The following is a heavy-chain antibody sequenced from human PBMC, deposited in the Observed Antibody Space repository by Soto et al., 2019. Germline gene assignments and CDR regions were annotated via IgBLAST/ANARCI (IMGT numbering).Heavy chain of an antibody. CDR1: GFTFSSYA. CDR3: AKHMIVVASQAFDC. V-gene: IGHV3-23*01. Sequence: PGVSLRLSCAASGFTFSSYAMSWVRQAPGKGLEWVSAISGSGGSTYYADSVKGRFTISRDDSKNTLYLQMNSLRAEDTAVYYCAKHMIVVASQAFDCWGQGTLVTVSS. J-gene: IGHJ4*02. CDR2: ISGSGGST. D-gene: IGHD3-22*01.